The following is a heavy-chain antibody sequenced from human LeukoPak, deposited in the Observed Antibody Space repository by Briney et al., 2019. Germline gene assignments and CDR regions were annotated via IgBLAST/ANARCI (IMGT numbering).Heavy chain of an antibody. D-gene: IGHD3-22*01. CDR2: IYYSGST. CDR3: ARYDSSGYYCH. Sequence: PSETLSLTCTVSGGSISSYYWSWIRQHPGKGLEWIGYIYYSGSTYYNPSLKSRVTISVDTSKNQFSLKLSSVTAADTAVYYCARYDSSGYYCHWGQGTLVTVSS. V-gene: IGHV4-59*06. J-gene: IGHJ4*02. CDR1: GGSISSYY.